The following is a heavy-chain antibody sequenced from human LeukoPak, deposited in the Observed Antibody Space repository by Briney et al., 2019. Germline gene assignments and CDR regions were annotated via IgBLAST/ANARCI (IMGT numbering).Heavy chain of an antibody. D-gene: IGHD6-19*01. J-gene: IGHJ5*02. V-gene: IGHV3-23*01. CDR3: AKSPQWLVPSWFDP. Sequence: GGSLRLSCAASGFTFSSNAMSWVRLAPGKGLEWVSGTSGSGGATYYADSVKGRFSISRDNSKNTLYLQMNSLRAEDTAIYYCAKSPQWLVPSWFDPWGQGTLVTVSS. CDR2: TSGSGGAT. CDR1: GFTFSSNA.